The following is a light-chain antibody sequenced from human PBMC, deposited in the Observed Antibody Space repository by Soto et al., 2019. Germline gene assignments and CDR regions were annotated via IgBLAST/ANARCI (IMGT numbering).Light chain of an antibody. CDR1: QSLLHSNGNTY. CDR2: LVS. V-gene: IGKV2-28*01. J-gene: IGKJ1*01. Sequence: DIVMTQSPLSLSVTPGESASISCRSSQSLLHSNGNTYLDWYLQKPGQSPQLLIYLVSNRASGVPDRFSGSGSGTDFTLKISRVEAEDVGVYYCLQPLQTPWTFGQGTKVEIK. CDR3: LQPLQTPWT.